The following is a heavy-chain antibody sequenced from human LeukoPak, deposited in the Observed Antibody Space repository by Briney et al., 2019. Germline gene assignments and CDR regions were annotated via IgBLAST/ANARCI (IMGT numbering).Heavy chain of an antibody. V-gene: IGHV4-39*01. CDR2: SYYSGST. Sequence: SETLSLTCTVSGGSISSSNYYWGWIRQPPGKGLEWIGNSYYSGSTYYNPSLKSRVTISVDTSKNQFSLKLSSVTAADTAVYYCARLARVEVAGGDGFDYWGQGTLVTVSS. CDR3: ARLARVEVAGGDGFDY. D-gene: IGHD5-24*01. CDR1: GGSISSSNYY. J-gene: IGHJ4*02.